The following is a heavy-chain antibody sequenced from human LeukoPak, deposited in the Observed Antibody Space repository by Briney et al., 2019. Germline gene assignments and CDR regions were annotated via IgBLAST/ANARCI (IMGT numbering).Heavy chain of an antibody. D-gene: IGHD6-13*01. Sequence: GASVKVSCKASGYTFTGYYMHWVRQAPGQGLEWMGWINPNSGGTNYAQKFQGRVTMTRDTSISTAYMELSRLRSDDTAVYYCARRSGYSSSWTSWFDPWGQGTLVTVSS. V-gene: IGHV1-2*02. CDR1: GYTFTGYY. J-gene: IGHJ5*02. CDR3: ARRSGYSSSWTSWFDP. CDR2: INPNSGGT.